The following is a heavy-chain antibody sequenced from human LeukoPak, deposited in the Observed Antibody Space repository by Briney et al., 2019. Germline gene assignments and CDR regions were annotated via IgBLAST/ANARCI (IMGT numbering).Heavy chain of an antibody. CDR2: IYYSGTT. J-gene: IGHJ5*02. D-gene: IGHD3-9*01. CDR1: GASISGGNYY. Sequence: PSETLSLTCTVSGASISGGNYYWSWVRQPPGKGLEWIGYIYYSGTTYYNPSLESRGTMSLDTSKNQFSLKLTSVTAADTAVYFCARNQYFDWLPRGFDPWGQGTLVTVSS. V-gene: IGHV4-30-4*01. CDR3: ARNQYFDWLPRGFDP.